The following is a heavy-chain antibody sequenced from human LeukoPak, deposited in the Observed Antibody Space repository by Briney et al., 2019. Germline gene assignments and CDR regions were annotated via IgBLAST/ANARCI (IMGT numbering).Heavy chain of an antibody. CDR3: ARGPAVAGTGGDY. CDR1: GGTFSSYA. V-gene: IGHV1-69*05. CDR2: IIPIFGTA. Sequence: SVKVSCKASGGTFSSYAISWVRQAPGQGLEWMGRIIPIFGTANYAQKFQGRVTITTDESTSKAYMELSRLRSEDTAVYYCARGPAVAGTGGDYWGQGTLVTVSS. J-gene: IGHJ4*02. D-gene: IGHD6-19*01.